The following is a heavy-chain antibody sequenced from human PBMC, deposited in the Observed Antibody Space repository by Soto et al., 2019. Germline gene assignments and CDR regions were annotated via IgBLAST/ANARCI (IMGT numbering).Heavy chain of an antibody. CDR3: AHRQRSGQWLPSAEYFQH. V-gene: IGHV2-5*02. D-gene: IGHD6-19*01. CDR2: LYCDDDK. J-gene: IGHJ1*01. CDR1: GFSLSTSGVG. Sequence: QITLKESGPTLVKPTQTLTLTCTFSGFSLSTSGVGVGWIRQPPGKALEWLALLYCDDDKRYSPSLKIRLTIIRDTSKNQVVLTLTSMDPVDTATYYCAHRQRSGQWLPSAEYFQHWGQGTLVTVSS.